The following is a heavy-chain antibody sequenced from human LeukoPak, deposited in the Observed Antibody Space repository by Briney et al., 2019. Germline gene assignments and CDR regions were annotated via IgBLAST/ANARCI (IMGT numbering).Heavy chain of an antibody. CDR3: AKDGGTTIPYYYYYMDV. J-gene: IGHJ6*03. CDR1: GFTFSSYA. D-gene: IGHD5-12*01. CDR2: ISGSGGST. V-gene: IGHV3-23*01. Sequence: PGGSLRLSCAASGFTFSSYAMSWVRQAPGKGLEWVSAISGSGGSTYYADSVKGRFTISRDNSKNTLYLQMNSLRAEDTAVYYCAKDGGTTIPYYYYYMDVWGKGTTVTVSS.